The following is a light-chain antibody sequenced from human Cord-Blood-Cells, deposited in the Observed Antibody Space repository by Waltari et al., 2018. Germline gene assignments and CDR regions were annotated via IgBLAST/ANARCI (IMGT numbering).Light chain of an antibody. V-gene: IGKV3-11*01. CDR3: QKRSNWPPLT. CDR2: DAS. J-gene: IGKJ4*01. Sequence: EIVLTQSPATLSLSPGESATLSCRASQSVRSYLAWYQQKPGQAPSLLINDASNRATGIPARFSGSGSGTDFALTISSIEPEDFAVYYCQKRSNWPPLTFGGGTKVEIK. CDR1: QSVRSY.